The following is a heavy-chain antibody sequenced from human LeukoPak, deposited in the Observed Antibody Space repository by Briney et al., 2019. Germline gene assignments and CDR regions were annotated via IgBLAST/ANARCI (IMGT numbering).Heavy chain of an antibody. CDR1: GFTFSSYS. D-gene: IGHD6-13*01. V-gene: IGHV3-21*01. CDR3: GRGGSTGSWFNY. J-gene: IGHJ4*02. Sequence: GGSLRLSCAASGFTFSSYSMNWVRQSPGKGLEWVSSISSSSSYIYYADSVKGRFTVSRDSAKNSLYLQMNSLTAEDTAVYYCGRGGSTGSWFNYWGQGTLVTVSS. CDR2: ISSSSSYI.